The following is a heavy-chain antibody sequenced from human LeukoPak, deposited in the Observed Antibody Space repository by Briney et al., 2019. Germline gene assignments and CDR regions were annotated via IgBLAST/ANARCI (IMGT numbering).Heavy chain of an antibody. CDR1: GGSFSGYY. Sequence: TSETLSLTCAVYGGSFSGYYWSWIRQPPGKGLEWIGEINHSGSTNYNPSLKSRVTISVDTSKNQFSLKLSSVTAADTAVYYCAGRSGYYTGPGFVDYWGQGTLVTVSS. CDR3: AGRSGYYTGPGFVDY. J-gene: IGHJ4*02. CDR2: INHSGST. V-gene: IGHV4-34*01. D-gene: IGHD3-3*01.